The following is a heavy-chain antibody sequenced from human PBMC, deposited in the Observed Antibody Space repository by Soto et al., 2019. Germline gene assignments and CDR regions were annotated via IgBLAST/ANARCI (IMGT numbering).Heavy chain of an antibody. CDR3: TTDYGDYESFDY. D-gene: IGHD4-17*01. J-gene: IGHJ4*02. CDR2: IKSKTDGGTT. Sequence: PGGSLRLSCAASGFTFSNAWMSGVRQAPGKGLEWVGRIKSKTDGGTTDYAAPVKGRFTISRDDSKNTLYLQMNSLKTEDTAVYYCTTDYGDYESFDYWGQGTLVTVSS. CDR1: GFTFSNAW. V-gene: IGHV3-15*01.